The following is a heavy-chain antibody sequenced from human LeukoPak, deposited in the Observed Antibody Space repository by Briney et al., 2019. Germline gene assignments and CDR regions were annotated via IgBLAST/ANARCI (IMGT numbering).Heavy chain of an antibody. Sequence: SETLSLTCSVSGGSISSYYWSWIRQPPGKGLEWIGHIYYSGSTNYNPSLKSRVTISVDTSKNQFSLKLSSVTAADTAVYYCARIGSSWYTPDWFDPWGQGTLVTVSS. D-gene: IGHD6-13*01. J-gene: IGHJ5*02. V-gene: IGHV4-59*01. CDR1: GGSISSYY. CDR3: ARIGSSWYTPDWFDP. CDR2: IYYSGST.